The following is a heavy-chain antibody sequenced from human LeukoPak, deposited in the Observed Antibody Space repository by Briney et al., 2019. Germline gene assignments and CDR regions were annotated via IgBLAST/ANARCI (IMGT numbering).Heavy chain of an antibody. D-gene: IGHD3-3*01. J-gene: IGHJ4*02. CDR1: GGSFSGYY. CDR2: IYYSGST. CDR3: ATSTPERRRGITIFGVVPYTNFDY. V-gene: IGHV4-34*01. Sequence: PSETLSLTCAVYGGSFSGYYWSWIRQPPGKGLEWIGSIYYSGSTYYNPSLKSRVTISVDTSKNQFSLKLSSVTAADTAVYYCATSTPERRRGITIFGVVPYTNFDYWGQGTLVTVSS.